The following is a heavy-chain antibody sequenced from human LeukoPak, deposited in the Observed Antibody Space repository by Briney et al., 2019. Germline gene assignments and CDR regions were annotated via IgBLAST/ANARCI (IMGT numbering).Heavy chain of an antibody. V-gene: IGHV3-NL1*01. D-gene: IGHD2-8*02. CDR1: GFTFNSFG. CDR2: IFPSGGEI. Sequence: GGSLRLSCATSGFTFNSFGMHWARQAPGKGLEWVSSIFPSGGEIHYADSVRGRFTISRDNSKSTLSLQMNSLRAEDTAIYYCATYRQVLLPFESWGQGTLVTVSS. J-gene: IGHJ4*02. CDR3: ATYRQVLLPFES.